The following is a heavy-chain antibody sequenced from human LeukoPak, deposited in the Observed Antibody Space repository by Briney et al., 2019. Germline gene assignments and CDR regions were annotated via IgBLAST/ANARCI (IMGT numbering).Heavy chain of an antibody. V-gene: IGHV3-23*01. CDR2: ISGSGGAT. CDR1: GFTFSSYW. Sequence: GGSLRLSCAASGFTFSSYWMSWVRQAPGKGLEWVAGISGSGGATNYADSVKGRFTISRDHPKNTLYLQMNSLRVEDTAVYFCAKRGVVIRVILVGFHKEAYYFDSWGQGALVTVSS. CDR3: AKRGVVIRVILVGFHKEAYYFDS. D-gene: IGHD3-22*01. J-gene: IGHJ4*02.